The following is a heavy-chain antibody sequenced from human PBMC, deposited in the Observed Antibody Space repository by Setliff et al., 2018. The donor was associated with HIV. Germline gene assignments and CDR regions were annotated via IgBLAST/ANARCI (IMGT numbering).Heavy chain of an antibody. D-gene: IGHD6-13*01. CDR1: GGSISSGGYY. CDR2: IYYSGST. V-gene: IGHV4-31*03. J-gene: IGHJ4*02. CDR3: ARGRGSSSSWPIDY. Sequence: PSETLSLTCTVSGGSISSGGYYWSWIRQHPGKGLEWIGYIYYSGSTYYNPSLKSRISMSVDTSKNQFSLELTSLTAADTAVYYCARGRGSSSSWPIDYWGQGTLVTVSS.